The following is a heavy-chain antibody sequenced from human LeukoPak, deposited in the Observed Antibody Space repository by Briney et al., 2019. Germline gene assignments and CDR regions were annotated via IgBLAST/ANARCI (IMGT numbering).Heavy chain of an antibody. CDR3: ARIRQLAIFDY. CDR1: GYSISSGYY. D-gene: IGHD6-13*01. J-gene: IGHJ4*02. V-gene: IGHV4-38-2*02. CDR2: ISHSGST. Sequence: SETLSLTCTVSGYSISSGYYWGWIRQPPGKGLEWIGSISHSGSTYYNPSLKSRVTISVDTSKKQFSLKLSSVTAADTAVYYCARIRQLAIFDYWGQGTLVTVSS.